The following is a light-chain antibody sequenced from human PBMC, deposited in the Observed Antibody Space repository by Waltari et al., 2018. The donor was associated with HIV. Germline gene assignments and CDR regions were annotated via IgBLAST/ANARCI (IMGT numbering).Light chain of an antibody. CDR1: SSDVGGYKY. Sequence: QSALTQPRSVSGSPGQSVTISCTGTSSDVGGYKYGSWYQQHPGKAPKLMIYDVSKRPSGVPDRFSGSKSGNTASLTISGLQAEDEADYYCCSYAGSYNYVFGTGTKVTVL. CDR3: CSYAGSYNYV. J-gene: IGLJ1*01. V-gene: IGLV2-11*01. CDR2: DVS.